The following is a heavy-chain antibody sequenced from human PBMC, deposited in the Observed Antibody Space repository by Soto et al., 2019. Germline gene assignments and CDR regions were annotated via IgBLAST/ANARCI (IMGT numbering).Heavy chain of an antibody. CDR3: AGHEWGSGGSRGIDY. CDR2: IYYSGST. J-gene: IGHJ4*02. D-gene: IGHD6-19*01. V-gene: IGHV4-59*08. CDR1: GGSISSYY. Sequence: QVQLQESGPGLVKPSETLSLTCTVSGGSISSYYWSWIRQPPGKGLEWIGYIYYSGSTNYNPSLKIRVTISVDTSKNQFSLKLSSVTAADTAVYYCAGHEWGSGGSRGIDYWGQGTLVTVSS.